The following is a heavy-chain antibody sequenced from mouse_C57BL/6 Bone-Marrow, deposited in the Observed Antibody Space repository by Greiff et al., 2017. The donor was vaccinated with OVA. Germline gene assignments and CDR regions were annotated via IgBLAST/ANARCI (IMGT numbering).Heavy chain of an antibody. CDR1: GFNIKDDY. D-gene: IGHD1-1*01. J-gene: IGHJ4*01. Sequence: EVQLQQSRAELVRPGASVKLSCTASGFNIKDDYMHWVKQRPEQGLEWIGWIDPENGDTEYASKFQGKATITADTSSNTAYLQLSSLTSEDTAVYYCTGLYYYGRGYYAMDYWGQGTSVTVSS. V-gene: IGHV14-4*01. CDR3: TGLYYYGRGYYAMDY. CDR2: IDPENGDT.